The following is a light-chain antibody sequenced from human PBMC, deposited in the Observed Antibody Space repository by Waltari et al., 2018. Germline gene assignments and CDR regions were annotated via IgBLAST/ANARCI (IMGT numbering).Light chain of an antibody. J-gene: IGKJ1*01. CDR3: QQYNSYSRT. CDR1: QSISSW. Sequence: DIQMTQSPSTLSASVGDRVTITCRASQSISSWLAWYQLKPGKAPKLLIYKASGLERGVPSRFNGSGSGTEFTLTISSLQPDDFATYYCQQYNSYSRTFGQGTKVEIK. V-gene: IGKV1-5*03. CDR2: KAS.